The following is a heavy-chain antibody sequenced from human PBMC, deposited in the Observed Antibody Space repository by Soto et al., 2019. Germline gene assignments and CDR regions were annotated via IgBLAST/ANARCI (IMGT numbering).Heavy chain of an antibody. CDR2: IYRSGTT. CDR3: ARTHSGSYYSVFNY. V-gene: IGHV4-38-2*01. D-gene: IGHD1-26*01. CDR1: NFSISSGYY. Sequence: SETLSLTCVVSNFSISSGYYWGWIRQSPGKGLEWIARIYRSGTTAYNPSPTSRVTISLDPSKNQFSLMLTAVTAANPAVSYCARTHSGSYYSVFNYWARGSLVTVSS. J-gene: IGHJ1*01.